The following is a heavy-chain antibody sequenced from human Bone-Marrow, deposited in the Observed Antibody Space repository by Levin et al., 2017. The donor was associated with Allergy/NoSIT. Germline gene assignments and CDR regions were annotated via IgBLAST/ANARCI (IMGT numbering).Heavy chain of an antibody. CDR1: GFTFSSYW. D-gene: IGHD3-3*01. CDR2: IKQDGSEK. J-gene: IGHJ2*01. V-gene: IGHV3-7*01. CDR3: ARAREKTGVYYDFWSGYRSGWYFDL. Sequence: GGSLRLSCAASGFTFSSYWMSWVRQAPGKGLEWVANIKQDGSEKYYVDSVKGRFTISRDNAKNSLYLQMNSLRAEDTAVYYCARAREKTGVYYDFWSGYRSGWYFDLWGRGTLVTVSS.